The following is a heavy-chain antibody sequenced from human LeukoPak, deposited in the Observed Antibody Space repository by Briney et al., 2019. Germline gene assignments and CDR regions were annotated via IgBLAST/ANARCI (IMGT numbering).Heavy chain of an antibody. CDR1: GGSFSGYY. CDR2: INHSGST. Sequence: SETLSLTCAVYGGSFSGYYWSWIRQPPGEGLEWIGEINHSGSTNYNPSLKSRVTISVDTSKNQFSLKLSSVTAADTAVYYCARGQRQRYCSSTSCYNYFDYWGQGTLVTVPS. J-gene: IGHJ4*02. V-gene: IGHV4-34*01. CDR3: ARGQRQRYCSSTSCYNYFDY. D-gene: IGHD2-2*01.